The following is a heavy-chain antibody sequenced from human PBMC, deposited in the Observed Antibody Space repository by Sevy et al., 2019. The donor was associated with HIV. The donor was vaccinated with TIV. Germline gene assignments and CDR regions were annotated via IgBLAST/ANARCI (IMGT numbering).Heavy chain of an antibody. Sequence: SETLSLTCSVSVGSISAYYWSWIRQPPGKGLEWIAYIHDSGNSNYNPSLKSRVTISMDTSKNQFSLKVTSVTEADTALYYCARAPPVRSGDDSLNWFDPWGQGILVTVSS. CDR1: VGSISAYY. D-gene: IGHD5-12*01. CDR3: ARAPPVRSGDDSLNWFDP. CDR2: IHDSGNS. V-gene: IGHV4-59*01. J-gene: IGHJ5*02.